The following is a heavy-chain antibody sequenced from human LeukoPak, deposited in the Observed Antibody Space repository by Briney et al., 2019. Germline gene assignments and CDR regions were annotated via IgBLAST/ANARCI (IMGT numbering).Heavy chain of an antibody. D-gene: IGHD3-10*01. CDR1: GGTFSSYA. V-gene: IGHV1-69*13. J-gene: IGHJ6*02. CDR3: ARSENYYGSGSYLSPSGYYGMDV. CDR2: IIRIFGTA. Sequence: SVKVSCKASGGTFSSYAISWVRQAPGQGLEWMGGIIRIFGTANYAQKFQGRVTITADESTSTAYMELSSLRSEDTAVYYCARSENYYGSGSYLSPSGYYGMDVWGQGTTVTVSS.